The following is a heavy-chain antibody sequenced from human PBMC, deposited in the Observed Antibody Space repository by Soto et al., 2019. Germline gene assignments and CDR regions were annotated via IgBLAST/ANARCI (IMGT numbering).Heavy chain of an antibody. CDR1: GFAFDNLA. CDR2: ILGNGRSA. CDR3: TKDPAGGGYTA. Sequence: VQLLESGGGLVQPGGSLRLSCAASGFAFDNLAMNWVRQAPGKGLEWVSIILGNGRSAYAESVKGRFTISRDNSKNTVFLQMNGLRVEDTAKYYCTKDPAGGGYTAWGRGVLVTVSS. J-gene: IGHJ5*02. V-gene: IGHV3-23*01. D-gene: IGHD6-25*01.